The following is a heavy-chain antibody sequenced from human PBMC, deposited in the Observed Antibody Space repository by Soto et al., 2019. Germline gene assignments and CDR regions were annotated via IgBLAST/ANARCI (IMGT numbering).Heavy chain of an antibody. CDR3: ARDDLRYYDFWSGYYAGY. V-gene: IGHV1-2*02. CDR1: GYTFTGYY. D-gene: IGHD3-3*01. CDR2: INPNSGGT. J-gene: IGHJ4*02. Sequence: GASVKVSCKASGYTFTGYYMHWVRQAPGQGLEWMGWINPNSGGTNYAQKFQGRVTMTRDTSISTAYMELSRLRSDDTAVYYCARDDLRYYDFWSGYYAGYWGQGTLVTVSS.